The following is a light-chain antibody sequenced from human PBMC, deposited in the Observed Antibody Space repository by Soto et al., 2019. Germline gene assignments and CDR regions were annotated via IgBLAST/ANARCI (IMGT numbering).Light chain of an antibody. CDR3: VSYTSISTFYV. CDR2: EVS. V-gene: IGLV2-14*01. Sequence: QSALTQPASVAGSPGQWITISCTGTSSDIGGYNYVSWYQQHPGKAPKLIIFEVSDRPSGVSNRFSGSKSGNTASLTISGLQAEDEADYYCVSYTSISTFYVFGTGTKVTVL. CDR1: SSDIGGYNY. J-gene: IGLJ1*01.